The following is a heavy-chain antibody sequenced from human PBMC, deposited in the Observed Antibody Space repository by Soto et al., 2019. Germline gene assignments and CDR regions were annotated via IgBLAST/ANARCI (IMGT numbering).Heavy chain of an antibody. CDR2: FDPEDGET. Sequence: SVKVSCKVSGYTLTELSMHWVRQAPGKGLEWMGGFDPEDGETVYAQKFQGRVTMTEDTSTDTAYMELSSLRSEDTAVYYCATDGEMAAAGPYYYYGMDVWGQGTTVTVS. D-gene: IGHD6-13*01. J-gene: IGHJ6*02. CDR3: ATDGEMAAAGPYYYYGMDV. CDR1: GYTLTELS. V-gene: IGHV1-24*01.